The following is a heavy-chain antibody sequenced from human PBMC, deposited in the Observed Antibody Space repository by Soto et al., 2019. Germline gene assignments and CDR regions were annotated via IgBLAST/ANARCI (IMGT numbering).Heavy chain of an antibody. D-gene: IGHD2-21*01. CDR1: GGTFTNFA. Sequence: SVKVSCKTSGGTFTNFAISWVRQAPGQGLEWMGGITPIFDTTKYAQEFQGRVTITADESSTTAYMEMSSLRSEDTAVYFCARGKRDILLHRPNAFDIWGQGTLVTV. CDR3: ARGKRDILLHRPNAFDI. V-gene: IGHV1-69*13. CDR2: ITPIFDTT. J-gene: IGHJ3*02.